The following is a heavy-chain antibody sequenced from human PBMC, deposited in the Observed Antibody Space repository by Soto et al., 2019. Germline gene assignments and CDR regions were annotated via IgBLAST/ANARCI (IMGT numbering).Heavy chain of an antibody. CDR2: IDGGKT. V-gene: IGHV3-15*02. CDR1: GFTFNNAR. Sequence: EVQLVESGGALVEPGGSLRLSCAASGFTFNNARMSWVRQAPGKGLDWDGRIDGGKTDFAAPVEGRFTFSRDDSRNTLFLQMNSLKTEDTGVYYCTSNAAAKVGTLSYWGQGTLVTVSS. J-gene: IGHJ4*02. D-gene: IGHD1-26*01. CDR3: TSNAAAKVGTLSY.